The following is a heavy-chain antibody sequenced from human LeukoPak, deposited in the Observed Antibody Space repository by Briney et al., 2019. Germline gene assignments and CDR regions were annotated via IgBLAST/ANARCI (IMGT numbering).Heavy chain of an antibody. Sequence: GASVKVSCKASGYTFTSYGIGWVRQAPGQGLEWMGWISAYNGNTDYAQKLQGRVTMTTDTSTSTAYMELRSLRSDDTAVYYCARTKYYYDSSGYYRDAFDIWGQGTMVTVSS. V-gene: IGHV1-18*01. CDR2: ISAYNGNT. D-gene: IGHD3-22*01. CDR1: GYTFTSYG. CDR3: ARTKYYYDSSGYYRDAFDI. J-gene: IGHJ3*02.